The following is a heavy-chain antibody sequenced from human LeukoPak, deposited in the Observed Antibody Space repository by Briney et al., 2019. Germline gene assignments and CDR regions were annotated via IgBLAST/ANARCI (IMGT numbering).Heavy chain of an antibody. CDR2: DSIYGGGP. CDR1: GFTFSNYG. Sequence: GGSLRLSCEASGFTFSNYGMSWIRQAPGKGPEWVSADSIYGGGPYYADSVKGRFTMSRDNSKNTLYLQMDSLRVDDTAVYYYAKEDVGAAPDYWGQGTLVTVSS. D-gene: IGHD2-15*01. V-gene: IGHV3-23*01. CDR3: AKEDVGAAPDY. J-gene: IGHJ4*02.